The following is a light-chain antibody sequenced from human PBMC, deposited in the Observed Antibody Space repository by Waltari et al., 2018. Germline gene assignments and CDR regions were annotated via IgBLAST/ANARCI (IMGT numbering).Light chain of an antibody. J-gene: IGKJ2*01. CDR3: QQYGRSTGT. CDR2: AAS. Sequence: EIVLTQSPGTLSLSPGERATLSCRASQLFGSSYGAWYQQKPGQAPRLLIYAASIRATAIPDRFTGSGSGTDFTLTISRLEPEDFAVYYCQQYGRSTGTFGQGTKLEIK. V-gene: IGKV3-20*01. CDR1: QLFGSSY.